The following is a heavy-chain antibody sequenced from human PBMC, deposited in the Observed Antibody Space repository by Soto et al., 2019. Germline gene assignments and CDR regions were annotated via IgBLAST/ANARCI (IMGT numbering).Heavy chain of an antibody. CDR2: INAGNGNT. CDR3: ARGPSISAAAHPLDY. CDR1: GYTFTSYA. V-gene: IGHV1-3*01. Sequence: ASVKVSCKASGYTFTSYAMHWVRQAPGQRLEWMGWINAGNGNTKYSQKFQGRVTITRDTSASTAYMELSSLRSEDTAVYYCARGPSISAAAHPLDYWGQGTLVTVSS. D-gene: IGHD6-13*01. J-gene: IGHJ4*02.